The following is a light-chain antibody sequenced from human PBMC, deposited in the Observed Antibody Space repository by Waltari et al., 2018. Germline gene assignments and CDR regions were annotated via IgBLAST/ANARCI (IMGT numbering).Light chain of an antibody. CDR2: EVS. J-gene: IGLJ2*01. Sequence: QSALTQPASVSGSPGQSITTPCTGTSSDVGSYNLVSWYQQQPGKDPKLMVYEVSKRPSGVSNRFSGSKSGNTASLTISGLQAEDEADYYCCSYAGSGVVFGGGTKLTVL. V-gene: IGLV2-23*02. CDR1: SSDVGSYNL. CDR3: CSYAGSGVV.